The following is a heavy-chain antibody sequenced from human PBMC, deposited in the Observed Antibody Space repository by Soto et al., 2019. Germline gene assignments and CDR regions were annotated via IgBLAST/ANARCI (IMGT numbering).Heavy chain of an antibody. CDR1: GFTFNNAW. CDR3: TTGLGQQLVPFDY. D-gene: IGHD6-13*01. Sequence: GGSLRLSCAASGFTFNNAWMSWVRQAPGKGLEWVGRIKSKTDGGTTDYAAPVKGRFTISRDDSKNMLYLQMNSLKTEDTAVYSCTTGLGQQLVPFDYWGQGTLVTGSS. J-gene: IGHJ4*02. CDR2: IKSKTDGGTT. V-gene: IGHV3-15*01.